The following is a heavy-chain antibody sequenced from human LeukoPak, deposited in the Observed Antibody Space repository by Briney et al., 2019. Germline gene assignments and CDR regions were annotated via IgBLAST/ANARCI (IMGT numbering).Heavy chain of an antibody. CDR2: ISYDGSNK. D-gene: IGHD3-3*01. V-gene: IGHV3-30*18. CDR1: GFTFSSYG. J-gene: IGHJ6*02. Sequence: PGGSLRLSCAASGFTFSSYGMHWVRQAPGKGLEWVAVISYDGSNKYYADSVKDRFTISRDNSKNTLYLQMNSLRAEDTAVYYCAKDPTIFGVVMSGMDVWGQGTTVTVSS. CDR3: AKDPTIFGVVMSGMDV.